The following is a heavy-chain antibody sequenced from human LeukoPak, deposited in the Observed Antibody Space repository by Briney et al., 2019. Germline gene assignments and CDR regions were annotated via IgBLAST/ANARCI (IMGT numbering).Heavy chain of an antibody. CDR3: ASARGYSYFFDAFDI. Sequence: PSETLCLTCAVYGGSFSGYYWSWIRQPPGKGLEWIGEINHSGSTNYNPSLKSRVTISVDTSKNQFSLKLSSVTAADTAVYYCASARGYSYFFDAFDIWGQGTMVTVSS. D-gene: IGHD5-18*01. CDR1: GGSFSGYY. CDR2: INHSGST. J-gene: IGHJ3*02. V-gene: IGHV4-34*01.